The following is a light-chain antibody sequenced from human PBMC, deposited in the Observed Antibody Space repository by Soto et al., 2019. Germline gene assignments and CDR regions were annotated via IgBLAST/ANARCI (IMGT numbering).Light chain of an antibody. J-gene: IGLJ1*01. Sequence: QSALTQPPSVSAAPGQKVTISCSGSSSNIGGNSVSWYQQLPGTAPKLLIYDDNKRPSGIPDRFSGSKSGTSATLGITGFQTGDEADYYCGSWDSSLRAYVLGTGTKV. CDR1: SSNIGGNS. CDR2: DDN. CDR3: GSWDSSLRAYV. V-gene: IGLV1-51*01.